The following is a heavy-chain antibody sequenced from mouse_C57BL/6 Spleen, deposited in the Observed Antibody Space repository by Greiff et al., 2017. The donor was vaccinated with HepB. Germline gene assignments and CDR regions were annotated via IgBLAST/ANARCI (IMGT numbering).Heavy chain of an antibody. Sequence: EVQVVESGPELVKPGASVKISCKASGYSFTGYYMNWVKQSPEKSLEWIGEINPSTGGTTYNQKFKAKATLTVDKSSSTAYMQLKSLTSEDSAVYYCARKELRGELGEFAYWGQGTLVTVSA. D-gene: IGHD4-1*01. CDR1: GYSFTGYY. V-gene: IGHV1-42*01. J-gene: IGHJ3*01. CDR3: ARKELRGELGEFAY. CDR2: INPSTGGT.